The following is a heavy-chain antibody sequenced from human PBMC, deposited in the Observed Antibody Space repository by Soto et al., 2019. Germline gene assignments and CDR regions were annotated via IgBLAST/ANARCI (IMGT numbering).Heavy chain of an antibody. J-gene: IGHJ6*02. CDR3: ARGTTTSAFSAMDV. CDR1: GFTFSYHA. Sequence: QVQLVESGGGVVQPGRSLRLSCAASGFTFSYHALNWVRQAPGKGLEWVAVISYDGDNKYIAESVKGRFTISRDNSKKTVSLQMNSLRAENTAMYCCARGTTTSAFSAMDVWGQGTTVTVSS. D-gene: IGHD1-1*01. CDR2: ISYDGDNK. V-gene: IGHV3-30-3*01.